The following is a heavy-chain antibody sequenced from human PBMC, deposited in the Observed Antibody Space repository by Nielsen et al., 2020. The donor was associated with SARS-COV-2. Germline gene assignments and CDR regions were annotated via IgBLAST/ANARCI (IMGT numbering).Heavy chain of an antibody. Sequence: ESLKISCAASGFTFRSYAMHWVRQAPGKGLEWVSTFGDNDGPTYHADSVKGRFTISRDNSNSTLFLQMNSLRVEDTALYSCAKGSDFTGFDSWGRGTLVTVSS. CDR3: AKGSDFTGFDS. CDR2: FGDNDGPT. J-gene: IGHJ4*02. D-gene: IGHD1-14*01. V-gene: IGHV3-23*01. CDR1: GFTFRSYA.